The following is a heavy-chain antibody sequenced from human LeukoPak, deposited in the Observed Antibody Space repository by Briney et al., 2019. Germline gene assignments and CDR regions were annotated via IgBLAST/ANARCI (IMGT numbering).Heavy chain of an antibody. CDR1: GFSLSTSGVG. J-gene: IGHJ5*02. D-gene: IGHD2-2*01. CDR3: AHRGYCSSTSCYGDNWFDP. CDR2: IYWDDDK. Sequence: ESGPTLVKPTQTLTLTCTFSGFSLSTSGVGVGWIRQPPGKALEWPALIYWDDDKRYSPSLKSRLTITKDTSKNQVVLTMTNMDPVDTATYYCAHRGYCSSTSCYGDNWFDPWGQGTLVTVSS. V-gene: IGHV2-5*02.